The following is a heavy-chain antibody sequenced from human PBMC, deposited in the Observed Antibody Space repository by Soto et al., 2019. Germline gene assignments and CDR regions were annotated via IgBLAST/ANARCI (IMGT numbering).Heavy chain of an antibody. CDR2: IKQDGSEK. J-gene: IGHJ4*02. CDR3: AREVFDNWAPFDD. CDR1: AFTFSSYW. Sequence: EVQLVESGGGLVQPGGSLRVSCAASAFTFSSYWMSWVRQAPGKGLEWVANIKQDGSEKYYVGSVKGRFSISRDNAKNSLYLQMNSLRAEDTAVYYCAREVFDNWAPFDDWGQGTLVTVSS. V-gene: IGHV3-7*05. D-gene: IGHD1-20*01.